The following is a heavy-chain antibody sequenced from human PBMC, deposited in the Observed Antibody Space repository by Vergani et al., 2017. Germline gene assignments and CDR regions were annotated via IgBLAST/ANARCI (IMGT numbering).Heavy chain of an antibody. CDR1: GFTFSSYA. J-gene: IGHJ4*02. CDR3: ARDRRLYCSGGSCYRLDY. D-gene: IGHD2-15*01. V-gene: IGHV3-23*01. CDR2: ISGSGGST. Sequence: EVQLLESGGGLVQPGGSLRLSCAASGFTFSSYAMSWVRQAPGKGLEWVSAISGSGGSTYYADSVKGRFTISRDNSKNTLYLQMNSLRAEDTAVYYCARDRRLYCSGGSCYRLDYWGQGTLVTVSS.